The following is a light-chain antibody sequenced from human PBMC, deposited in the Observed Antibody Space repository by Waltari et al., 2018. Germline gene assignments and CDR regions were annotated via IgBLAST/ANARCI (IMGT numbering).Light chain of an antibody. CDR2: TAS. CDR3: QQSYSTSIT. Sequence: DIQMTQSPSSLSASVGDRVTITCRASQSISRFLNWYQQKPGKAPKVLSYTASSLQSGVPSRFSGSGSGTDFTLTISSLQPEDFATYYCQQSYSTSITFGPGTKVDIK. V-gene: IGKV1-39*01. J-gene: IGKJ3*01. CDR1: QSISRF.